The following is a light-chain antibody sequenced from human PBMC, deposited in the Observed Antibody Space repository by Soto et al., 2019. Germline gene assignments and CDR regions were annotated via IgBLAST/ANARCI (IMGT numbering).Light chain of an antibody. Sequence: IVITQSPCALSVSPRERATLSCRAGQGVTTNFAWYQQKSGQSPRLLIYDVSIRATGVPARFSGTGSETDFTLTISGLQSEDSTVYFCQQYKNLPFSFGQVRLPAIK. V-gene: IGKV3-15*01. J-gene: IGKJ5*01. CDR3: QQYKNLPFS. CDR1: QGVTTN. CDR2: DVS.